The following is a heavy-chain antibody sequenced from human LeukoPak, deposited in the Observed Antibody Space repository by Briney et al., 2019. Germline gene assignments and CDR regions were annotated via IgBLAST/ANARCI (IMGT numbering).Heavy chain of an antibody. D-gene: IGHD6-19*01. J-gene: IGHJ6*03. Sequence: ASVKVSCKASGGTFSSYAISWVRQAPGQGLEWMGGIVPIFGTANYAQKFQGRVTITTDESTSTAYMELSSLRSEDTAVYYCARASSGWYEEYYYMDVWGKGTTVTVSS. V-gene: IGHV1-69*05. CDR3: ARASSGWYEEYYYMDV. CDR2: IVPIFGTA. CDR1: GGTFSSYA.